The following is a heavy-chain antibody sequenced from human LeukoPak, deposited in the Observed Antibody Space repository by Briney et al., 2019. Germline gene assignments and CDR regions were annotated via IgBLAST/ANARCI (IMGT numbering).Heavy chain of an antibody. V-gene: IGHV3-21*01. Sequence: GGSLRLSCAASGFTVSGNYMTWVRQAPGKGLEWVSSMSSSSSYIYYAESVKGRFTISRDDAKNSLYLQMNSLRAEDTAVYYCARDGATDYYDSSGYFDYWGQGTLVTVSS. CDR3: ARDGATDYYDSSGYFDY. D-gene: IGHD3-22*01. J-gene: IGHJ4*02. CDR2: MSSSSSYI. CDR1: GFTVSGNY.